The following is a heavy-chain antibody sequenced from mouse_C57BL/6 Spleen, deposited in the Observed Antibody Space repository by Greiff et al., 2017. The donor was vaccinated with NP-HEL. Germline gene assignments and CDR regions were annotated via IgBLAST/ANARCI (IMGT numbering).Heavy chain of an antibody. CDR1: GYTFTDYE. D-gene: IGHD1-1*02. CDR2: IDPETGGT. Sequence: QVQLQQSGAELVRPGASVTLSCKASGYTFTDYEMHWVKQTPVHGLEWIGAIDPETGGTAYNQKFKGKAILTAAKSSSTAYMELRSLTSEDSAVYYCTRKGTYYGPFDYWGQGTTLTVSS. J-gene: IGHJ2*01. V-gene: IGHV1-15*01. CDR3: TRKGTYYGPFDY.